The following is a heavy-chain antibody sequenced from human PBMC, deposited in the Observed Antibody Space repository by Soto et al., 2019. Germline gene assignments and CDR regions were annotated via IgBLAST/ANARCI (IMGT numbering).Heavy chain of an antibody. CDR1: GYTXSSYG. CDR3: AFNYYDSSGENY. V-gene: IGHV1-18*01. Sequence: SXKVSFKASGYTXSSYGISLVRQAPGQGLEWIGWISAYNANTNYAQKLQGRVTMTTDTSTSTAYMELRSMRSYDTAVYYCAFNYYDSSGENYWGQGTLGTVSS. J-gene: IGHJ4*02. D-gene: IGHD3-22*01. CDR2: ISAYNANT.